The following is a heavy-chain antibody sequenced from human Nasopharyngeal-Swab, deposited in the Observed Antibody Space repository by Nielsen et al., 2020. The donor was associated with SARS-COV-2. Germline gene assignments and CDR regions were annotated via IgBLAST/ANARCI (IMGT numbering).Heavy chain of an antibody. CDR2: IDPSDSYT. V-gene: IGHV5-10-1*01. CDR1: GYSFTSYW. Sequence: GASLKISCKGSGYSFTSYWISWVRQMPGKGLEWMGRIDPSDSYTNYSPSFQGHVTISADKSISTAYLQWSSLKASDTAMYYCARRAYCSGGSCYSPYYYMDVWGKGTTVTVSS. J-gene: IGHJ6*03. D-gene: IGHD2-15*01. CDR3: ARRAYCSGGSCYSPYYYMDV.